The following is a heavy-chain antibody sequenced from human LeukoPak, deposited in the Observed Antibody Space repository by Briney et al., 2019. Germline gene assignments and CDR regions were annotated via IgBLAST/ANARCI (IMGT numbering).Heavy chain of an antibody. V-gene: IGHV1-2*02. J-gene: IGHJ4*02. Sequence: ASVKVSCKASGYTFTGYYMHWVRQAPGQGLEWMGWINPNSGGTNYAQKFQGRVTMTRNTSISTAYMELSSLRSEDTAVYYCARGTYYDFWSGYYLNPADYWGQGTLVTVSS. CDR1: GYTFTGYY. CDR2: INPNSGGT. D-gene: IGHD3-3*01. CDR3: ARGTYYDFWSGYYLNPADY.